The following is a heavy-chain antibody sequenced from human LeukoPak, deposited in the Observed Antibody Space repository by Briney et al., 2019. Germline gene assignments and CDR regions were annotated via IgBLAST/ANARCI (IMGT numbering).Heavy chain of an antibody. CDR3: ARTWGT. CDR2: VHHSGAA. CDR1: GGSFTAFY. J-gene: IGHJ5*02. D-gene: IGHD3-16*01. Sequence: SETLSLTCTVYGGSFTAFYWSWIRQAPGKGLEWVGEVHHSGAANYNHSLKSRVTLSVDASENQCSLRRNSVTAAETAVYYCARTWGTWGQGTLVTVS. V-gene: IGHV4-34*01.